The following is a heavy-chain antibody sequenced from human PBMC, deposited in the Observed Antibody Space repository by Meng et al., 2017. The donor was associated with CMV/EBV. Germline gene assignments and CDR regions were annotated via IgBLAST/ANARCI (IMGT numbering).Heavy chain of an antibody. D-gene: IGHD3-22*01. J-gene: IGHJ4*02. CDR2: INSDGSST. CDR3: AKRSMILAVVDY. V-gene: IGHV3-74*01. Sequence: GESLKISCAASGFTFSSYWMHWVRQAPGKGLVWVSRINSDGSSTSYADSVKGRFTISRDNSKNTLYLQMNSLRAEDTAVYYCAKRSMILAVVDYWGQGTLVTVSS. CDR1: GFTFSSYW.